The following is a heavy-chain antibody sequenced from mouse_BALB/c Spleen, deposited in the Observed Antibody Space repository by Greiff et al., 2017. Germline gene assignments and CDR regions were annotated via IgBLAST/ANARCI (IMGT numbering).Heavy chain of an antibody. CDR2: ISSGSSTI. V-gene: IGHV5-17*02. CDR3: ARTDYYAMDY. CDR1: AFTFSSFG. Sequence: DVHLVESGGGLVQPGGSRKLSCAASAFTFSSFGMHWVRQAPEKGLEWVAYISSGSSTIYYADTVKGRFTISRDNPKNTLFLQMTSLRSEDTAMYYCARTDYYAMDYWGQGTSVTVSS. J-gene: IGHJ4*01.